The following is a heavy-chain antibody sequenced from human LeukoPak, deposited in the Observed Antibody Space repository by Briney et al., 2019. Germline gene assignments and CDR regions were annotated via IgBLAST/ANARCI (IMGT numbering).Heavy chain of an antibody. CDR3: ATSYASDFLDV. D-gene: IGHD2-2*01. J-gene: IGHJ6*04. CDR2: INPNSGGT. Sequence: GALVQVSCKASGYMLTGYYMHWVRQAPGRGLEWMGRINPNSGGTNFAQKFQGRVTMTRDTSISPAYMDLSRLRSGDTAVYYCATSYASDFLDVWGKGTTVTVSS. V-gene: IGHV1-2*06. CDR1: GYMLTGYY.